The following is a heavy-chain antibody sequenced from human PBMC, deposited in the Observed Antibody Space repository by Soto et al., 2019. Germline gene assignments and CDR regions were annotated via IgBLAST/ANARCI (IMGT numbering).Heavy chain of an antibody. CDR3: ARDIVTGTTHNWFDP. V-gene: IGHV4-59*01. CDR1: GGSISSYY. D-gene: IGHD1-7*01. Sequence: SETLSLTCTVSGGSISSYYWSWIRQPPGKGLEWIGYIYYSGSTNYNPSLKSRVTISVDTSKNQFSLKLSSVTAADTAVYYCARDIVTGTTHNWFDPWGQGTLVTVSS. J-gene: IGHJ5*02. CDR2: IYYSGST.